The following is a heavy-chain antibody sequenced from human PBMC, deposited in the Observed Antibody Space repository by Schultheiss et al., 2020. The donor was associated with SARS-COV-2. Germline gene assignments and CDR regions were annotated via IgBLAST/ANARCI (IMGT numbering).Heavy chain of an antibody. CDR3: AKEGAGYVGY. D-gene: IGHD1-14*01. CDR2: IYYSGST. J-gene: IGHJ4*02. CDR1: GGSVNGGSYY. Sequence: SETLSLTCTVSGGSVNGGSYYWSWIRQPPGKGLEWIGSIYYSGSTYYNPSLKSRVTMSVDTSKNQFSLKLSSVTAADTAVYYCAKEGAGYVGYWGQGTLVTVSS. V-gene: IGHV4-39*07.